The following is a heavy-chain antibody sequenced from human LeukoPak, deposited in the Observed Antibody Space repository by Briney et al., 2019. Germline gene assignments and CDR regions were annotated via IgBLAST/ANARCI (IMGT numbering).Heavy chain of an antibody. CDR2: IIPILGIA. CDR3: ARLYYYDSSGSLPIDY. Sequence: SVKVSCKASGGTFSSYTISWVRQAPGQGLEWMGRIIPILGIANYAQRFQGRVTITADKSTSTAYMELSSLRSEDTAVYYCARLYYYDSSGSLPIDYWGQGTLVTVSS. V-gene: IGHV1-69*02. D-gene: IGHD3-22*01. CDR1: GGTFSSYT. J-gene: IGHJ4*02.